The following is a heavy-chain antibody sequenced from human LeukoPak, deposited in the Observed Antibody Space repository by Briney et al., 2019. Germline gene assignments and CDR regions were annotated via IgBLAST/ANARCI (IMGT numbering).Heavy chain of an antibody. CDR1: GGSISSSNW. V-gene: IGHV4-4*02. CDR3: ASGYCGGACQLGGVDM. D-gene: IGHD2-21*02. CDR2: IYHSGST. Sequence: SGTLSLTCAVSGGSISSSNWWSWVRQPPGKGLEWIGEIYHSGSTNYNPSLKSRVTISVDKSKNQFSLKLSSVTAADTAVYYCASGYCGGACQLGGVDMWGQGTMVTVSS. J-gene: IGHJ3*02.